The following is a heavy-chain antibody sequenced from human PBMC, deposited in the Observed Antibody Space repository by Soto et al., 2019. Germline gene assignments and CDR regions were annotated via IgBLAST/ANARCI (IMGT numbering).Heavy chain of an antibody. Sequence: SETLSLTCNVSGGSISDFYWSWIRQSPGKRLEWIGYLYYTGSTSYNPALKSRVTISLDTSKNQFSLKLRSVTAADTAVYYCARGGGYDFRSSQAPPIDVWGQGTTVTVSS. J-gene: IGHJ6*02. V-gene: IGHV4-59*01. CDR2: LYYTGST. D-gene: IGHD3-3*01. CDR1: GGSISDFY. CDR3: ARGGGYDFRSSQAPPIDV.